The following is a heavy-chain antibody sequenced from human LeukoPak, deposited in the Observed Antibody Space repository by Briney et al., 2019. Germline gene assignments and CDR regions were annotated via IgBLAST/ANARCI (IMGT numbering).Heavy chain of an antibody. J-gene: IGHJ6*03. D-gene: IGHD6-25*01. CDR2: ISSSSSYI. Sequence: GGSLRLSCAASGFTFSSYIMNWVRQAPGKGLEWVSSISSSSSYIYYADSVKGRFTISRDNAKNSLYLQMNSLRAEDTAVYYCARDRGRYYYYYMDVWGKGTTVTVSS. CDR1: GFTFSSYI. CDR3: ARDRGRYYYYYMDV. V-gene: IGHV3-21*01.